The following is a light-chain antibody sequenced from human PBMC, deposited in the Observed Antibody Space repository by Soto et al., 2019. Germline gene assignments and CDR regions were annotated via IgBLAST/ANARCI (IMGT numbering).Light chain of an antibody. CDR1: QSVSSSY. Sequence: ETLLTQSPGTLSLFPGERATLSCRASQSVSSSYLAWYQQKPGQAPRLLIYDASSRATGIPDRFSGSGSGTDFTLTISRLEPEDFAVYYCQQYVRSPPAWTFGQGTKVEIK. V-gene: IGKV3-20*01. CDR3: QQYVRSPPAWT. CDR2: DAS. J-gene: IGKJ1*01.